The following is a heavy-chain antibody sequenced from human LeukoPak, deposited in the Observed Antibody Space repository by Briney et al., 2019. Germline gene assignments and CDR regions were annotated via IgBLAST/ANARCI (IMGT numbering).Heavy chain of an antibody. D-gene: IGHD5-18*01. CDR2: INHSGST. CDR1: GGSFSGYY. V-gene: IGHV4-34*01. Sequence: ASETLSLTCAVYGGSFSGYYWSWIRQPPGKGLEWIGEINHSGSTNYNPSLKSRVTISVDTSKNQFSLKLSSVTAADTAVYYCASRVNTAMVTTPSDYWGQGTLVTVSS. CDR3: ASRVNTAMVTTPSDY. J-gene: IGHJ4*02.